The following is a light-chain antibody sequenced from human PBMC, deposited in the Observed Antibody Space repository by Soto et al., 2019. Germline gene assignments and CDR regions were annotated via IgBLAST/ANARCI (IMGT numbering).Light chain of an antibody. Sequence: EIVLTQSAATLSLCPGERDTLSCRASQSFSNYLAWYQQKPGQAPRLLIYDASRRATGIPARFSGSGSETDFTLTISSLEPEDFAVYYCQQRSNWPLTFGQGTRLEIK. J-gene: IGKJ5*01. CDR2: DAS. CDR3: QQRSNWPLT. CDR1: QSFSNY. V-gene: IGKV3-11*01.